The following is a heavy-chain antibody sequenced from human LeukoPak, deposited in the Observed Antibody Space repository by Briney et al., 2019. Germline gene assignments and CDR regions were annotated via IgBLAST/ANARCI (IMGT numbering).Heavy chain of an antibody. D-gene: IGHD6-6*01. CDR2: IYYSGST. CDR1: GGSISSSSYY. V-gene: IGHV4-39*01. CDR3: ARPFEYSSSSRYYYYYMDV. Sequence: SETLSLTCTVSGGSISSSSYYWGWIRQPPGKGLEWIGSIYYSGSTYYNPSLKSRVTISVDTSKNQFSLKLSSVTAADTAVYYCARPFEYSSSSRYYYYYMDVWGKGTTVTVSS. J-gene: IGHJ6*03.